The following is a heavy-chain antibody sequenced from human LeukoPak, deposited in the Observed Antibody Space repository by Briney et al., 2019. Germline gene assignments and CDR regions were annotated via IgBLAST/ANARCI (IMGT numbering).Heavy chain of an antibody. CDR3: ARDTGYSYGTVDH. D-gene: IGHD5-18*01. Sequence: ASETLSLTYTVSGGSISSGDYEWSWIRQPPGKGLEWIGYINYSGNTYYSPSLKSRVIMSVDTSKNQFSLKLSSVTAADTAVYYCARDTGYSYGTVDHRGQGTLVTVSS. V-gene: IGHV4-30-4*01. J-gene: IGHJ5*02. CDR1: GGSISSGDYE. CDR2: INYSGNT.